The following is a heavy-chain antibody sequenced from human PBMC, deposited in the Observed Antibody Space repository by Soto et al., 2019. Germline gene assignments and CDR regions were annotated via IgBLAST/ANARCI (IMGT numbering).Heavy chain of an antibody. D-gene: IGHD5-12*01. CDR1: GGTFINAA. J-gene: IGHJ4*02. CDR3: ATSSGRLGQYSAFPDY. V-gene: IGHV1-69*06. Sequence: GASVKVSCKASGGTFINAAITWVRQAPRQGLEWVGMVIPLFGSTNSAPKFRGRVTFTADTSTSTSFMELTRLKPNDTAVYYCATSSGRLGQYSAFPDYWGQGTLVTVSS. CDR2: VIPLFGST.